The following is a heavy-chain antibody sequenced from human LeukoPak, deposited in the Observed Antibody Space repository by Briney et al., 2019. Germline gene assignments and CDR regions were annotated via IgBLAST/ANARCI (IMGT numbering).Heavy chain of an antibody. D-gene: IGHD3-22*01. V-gene: IGHV4-39*01. CDR1: GGSISSTSYY. Sequence: KPSETLSLTCAVSGGSISSTSYYWAWIRQPPGKGLEWIGTIYYSGSTYHNPSLKSRVTMSVDTSRNQFSLKLSYVDAADTAVYYCAKAGVRYFDSSGLYAFDFWGQGTTVTVSS. CDR3: AKAGVRYFDSSGLYAFDF. CDR2: IYYSGST. J-gene: IGHJ3*01.